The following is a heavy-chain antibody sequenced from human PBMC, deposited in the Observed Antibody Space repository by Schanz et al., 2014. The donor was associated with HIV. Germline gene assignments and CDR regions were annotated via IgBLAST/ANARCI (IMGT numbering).Heavy chain of an antibody. CDR3: AKEMVSRYYGDAFNI. J-gene: IGHJ3*02. CDR1: GFTFDDYA. D-gene: IGHD3-16*01. V-gene: IGHV3-9*01. CDR2: ISWKSDSI. Sequence: EVQLVESGGGLVQPGKSLRLSCAASGFTFDDYAMHWVRQVPGKGLEWASGISWKSDSIGYADSVKGRFTISRDNAKNTLYLQMNSLRAEDTALYYCAKEMVSRYYGDAFNIWGQGTMVTVSS.